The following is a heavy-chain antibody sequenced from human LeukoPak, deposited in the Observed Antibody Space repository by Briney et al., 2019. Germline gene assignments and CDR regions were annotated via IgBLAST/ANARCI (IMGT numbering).Heavy chain of an antibody. V-gene: IGHV4-59*01. CDR1: GDFISRYC. CDR3: ARASDSGDWHLGY. D-gene: IGHD2-21*02. J-gene: IGHJ4*02. CDR2: VYDRGGT. Sequence: PSETLSLTCTVSGDFISRYCWSWIRQSPGKGLEWIGYVYDRGGTNYNPSLKSRAIISADTSKNQFSLKVTSVTAADTAVYYCARASDSGDWHLGYWGQGTLVTVSS.